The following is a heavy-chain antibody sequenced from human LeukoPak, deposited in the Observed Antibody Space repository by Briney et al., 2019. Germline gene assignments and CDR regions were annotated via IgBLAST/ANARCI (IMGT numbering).Heavy chain of an antibody. V-gene: IGHV3-21*01. Sequence: PGGSLRLSCAASGFTFSSYSMNWVRQAPGKGLEWVSSISSDSTYIYYADSVRGRFTISRDNAKNSLYLQMNSLRAEDTAVYYCARDLRLDYWGQGTLVTVSS. J-gene: IGHJ4*02. CDR1: GFTFSSYS. CDR2: ISSDSTYI. CDR3: ARDLRLDY.